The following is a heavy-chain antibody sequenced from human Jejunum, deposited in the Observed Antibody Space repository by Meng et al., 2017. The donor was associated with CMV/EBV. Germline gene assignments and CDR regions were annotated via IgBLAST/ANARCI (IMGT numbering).Heavy chain of an antibody. V-gene: IGHV1-2*02. D-gene: IGHD3-16*01. J-gene: IGHJ4*02. CDR3: AKDGGSYLDYYFDY. CDR2: INPNTGDT. CDR1: EYTFIDYY. Sequence: KASEYTFIDYYIHWVRPAPGQGLEWMGWINPNTGDTNYAQNFQGKVTMTRDMSINTVYMALTRVRSDDTAVYYCAKDGGSYLDYYFDYWGQGTLVTVSS.